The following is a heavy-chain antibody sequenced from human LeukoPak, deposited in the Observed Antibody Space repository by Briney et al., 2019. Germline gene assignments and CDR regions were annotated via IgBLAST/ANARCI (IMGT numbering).Heavy chain of an antibody. V-gene: IGHV1-69*06. J-gene: IGHJ6*03. D-gene: IGHD6-19*01. CDR3: ARSIAVAGLYYYYYYYMDV. CDR1: GGTFSSYA. CDR2: IIPIFGTA. Sequence: SVKVSCKASGGTFSSYAISWVRQAPGQGLEWMGGIIPIFGTANYAQKFQGRVTITADKSTSTAYMELSSLRSEDTAVYYCARSIAVAGLYYYYYYYMDVWGKGTTVTVSS.